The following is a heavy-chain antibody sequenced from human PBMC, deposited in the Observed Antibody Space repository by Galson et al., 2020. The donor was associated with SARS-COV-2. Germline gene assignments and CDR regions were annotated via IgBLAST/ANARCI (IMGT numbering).Heavy chain of an antibody. Sequence: IWYDGSNKYYADSVKGRFTISRDNSKNTLYLQMNSLRAEDTAVYYCARDPRGWGLWYFDLWGRGTLVTVSS. D-gene: IGHD3-10*01. CDR2: IWYDGSNK. J-gene: IGHJ2*01. CDR3: ARDPRGWGLWYFDL. V-gene: IGHV3-33*01.